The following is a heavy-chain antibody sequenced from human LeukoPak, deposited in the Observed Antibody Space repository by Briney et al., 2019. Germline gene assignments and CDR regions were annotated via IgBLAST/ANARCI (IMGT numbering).Heavy chain of an antibody. Sequence: GGSLRLSCAASGFTFSSYAMSWVRQAPGKGLEWVSAISGSGGSTYYADSVKGRFTISRDNSKNTLYLQMNSLRAEDTAVYYCAKGDMGVVVPAAVYFDYWGQGTLVTVSS. J-gene: IGHJ4*02. D-gene: IGHD2-2*01. CDR2: ISGSGGST. V-gene: IGHV3-23*01. CDR3: AKGDMGVVVPAAVYFDY. CDR1: GFTFSSYA.